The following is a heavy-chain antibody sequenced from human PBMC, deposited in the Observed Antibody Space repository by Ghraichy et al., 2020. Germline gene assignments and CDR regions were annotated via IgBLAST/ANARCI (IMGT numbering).Heavy chain of an antibody. D-gene: IGHD5-12*01. V-gene: IGHV1-2*02. CDR3: ARPYSSYLDV. CDR2: INPHSGVT. J-gene: IGHJ6*02. CDR1: GYTFTAHY. Sequence: ASVKVSCKTSGYTFTAHYIHWVRQAPGQGLEWMGWINPHSGVTKYAQKFQGRVTMTGDTSIATVYMEVSSLRSDDAAVYYCARPYSSYLDVWGPGTTVTVS.